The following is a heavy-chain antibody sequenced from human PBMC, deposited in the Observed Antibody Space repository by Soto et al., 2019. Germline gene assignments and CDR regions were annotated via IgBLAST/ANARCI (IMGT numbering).Heavy chain of an antibody. Sequence: ASVKVSCKASGGTFSSYRINWVRQAPGQGLEWVGGIVPIYRTADYAQKFQGRVTITADESARTSYMELRSLKSQDTAVYYCVRDSGPKIRTSWGQGTLVPVSS. J-gene: IGHJ4*02. CDR1: GGTFSSYR. V-gene: IGHV1-69*13. CDR2: IVPIYRTA. D-gene: IGHD2-2*01. CDR3: VRDSGPKIRTS.